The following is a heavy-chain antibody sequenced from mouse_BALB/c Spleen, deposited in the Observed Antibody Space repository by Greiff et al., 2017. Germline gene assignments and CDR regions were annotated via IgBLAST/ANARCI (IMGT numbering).Heavy chain of an antibody. CDR2: IDPANGNT. J-gene: IGHJ3*01. V-gene: IGHV14-3*02. Sequence: VQLQQSGAELVKPGASVKLSCTASGFNIKDTYMHWVKQRPEQGLEWIGRIDPANGNTKYDPKFQGKATITADTSSNTAYLQLSSLTSEDTAVYYCASNWDETWFAYWGQGTLVTVSA. CDR1: GFNIKDTY. D-gene: IGHD4-1*02. CDR3: ASNWDETWFAY.